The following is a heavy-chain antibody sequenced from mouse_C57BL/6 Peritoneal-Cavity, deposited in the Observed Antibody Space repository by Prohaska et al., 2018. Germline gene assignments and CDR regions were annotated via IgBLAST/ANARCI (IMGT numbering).Heavy chain of an antibody. D-gene: IGHD2-3*01. V-gene: IGHV12-3*01. CDR2: STHSGET. CDR1: GFPLTSGYY. Sequence: QMQLQESGPGLVKPSQSLFLTCSITGFPLTSGYYWIWIRQSPGQPLEWMVYSTHSGETFYDPTLQSPISNTRETSKNQFFLQMNSVTTEDTAMYYCAGDYDGYWYFDVWGTGTTVTVSS. CDR3: AGDYDGYWYFDV. J-gene: IGHJ1*03.